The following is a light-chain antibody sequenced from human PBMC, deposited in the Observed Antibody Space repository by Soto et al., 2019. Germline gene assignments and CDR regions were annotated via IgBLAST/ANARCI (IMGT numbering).Light chain of an antibody. CDR1: SSDVGGYDY. CDR3: SSFTGTSALIL. V-gene: IGLV2-14*01. J-gene: IGLJ2*01. Sequence: QSVVTQPASVSGSPGQSITISCTGTSSDVGGYDYVSWYQQYPGNAPRLIIYEVSSRPSGVSNRFSGSKSGNTASLTISGLRAEDEGDYFCSSFTGTSALILFGGGAQLTVL. CDR2: EVS.